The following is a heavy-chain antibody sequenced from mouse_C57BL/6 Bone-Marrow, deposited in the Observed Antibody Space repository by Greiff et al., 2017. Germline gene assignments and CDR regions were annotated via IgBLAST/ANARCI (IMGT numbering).Heavy chain of an antibody. D-gene: IGHD2-3*01. J-gene: IGHJ3*01. V-gene: IGHV1-81*01. CDR3: ARSPFYDGYYGWFAY. CDR2: IYPRSGNT. CDR1: GYTFTSYG. Sequence: QVHVKQSGAELARPGASVKLSCKASGYTFTSYGISWVKQRTGQGLEWIGEIYPRSGNTYYNEKFKGKATLTADKSSSTAYMELRSLTSEDSAVYFCARSPFYDGYYGWFAYWGQGTLVTVSA.